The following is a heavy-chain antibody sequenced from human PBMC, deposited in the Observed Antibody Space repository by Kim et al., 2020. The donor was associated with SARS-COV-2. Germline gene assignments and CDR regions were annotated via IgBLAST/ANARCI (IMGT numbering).Heavy chain of an antibody. D-gene: IGHD2-2*01. CDR1: GGSISSSSYY. V-gene: IGHV4-39*01. J-gene: IGHJ4*02. CDR2: IYYSGST. Sequence: SATLSLTCTVSGGSISSSSYYWGWIRQPPGKGLEWIGSIYYSGSTYYNPSLKSRVTISVDTSKNKCSLKLSSVTAADTAVYYCARHSRIVVVPAANLAWGQGTLVTVSS. CDR3: ARHSRIVVVPAANLA.